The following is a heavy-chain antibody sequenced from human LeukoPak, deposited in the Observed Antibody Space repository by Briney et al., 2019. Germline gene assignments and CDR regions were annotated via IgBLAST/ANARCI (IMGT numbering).Heavy chain of an antibody. Sequence: KSSETLSLTCTVSGGSISSYYWSWIRQPPGKGLEWIGYIYYSGSTNYNPSLKSRVTISVDTSKNQFSLKLSSVTAADTAVYYCARGGFLEWLLSPLDYWGQGTLVTVSS. CDR2: IYYSGST. J-gene: IGHJ4*02. CDR1: GGSISSYY. D-gene: IGHD3-3*01. CDR3: ARGGFLEWLLSPLDY. V-gene: IGHV4-59*01.